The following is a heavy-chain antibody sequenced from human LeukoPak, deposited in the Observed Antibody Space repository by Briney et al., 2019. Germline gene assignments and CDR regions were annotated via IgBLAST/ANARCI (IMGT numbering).Heavy chain of an antibody. J-gene: IGHJ4*02. CDR3: ARGHAEYGGYSLGFYFDY. CDR2: INHSGST. V-gene: IGHV4-34*01. CDR1: GGSFSGYY. Sequence: PSETLSLTCAVYGGSFSGYYWSRIRQPPGKGLEWIGEINHSGSTNYNPSLKSRVTIPVDTSKNQFSLKLSSVTAADTAVYYCARGHAEYGGYSLGFYFDYWGQGTLVTVSP. D-gene: IGHD5-18*01.